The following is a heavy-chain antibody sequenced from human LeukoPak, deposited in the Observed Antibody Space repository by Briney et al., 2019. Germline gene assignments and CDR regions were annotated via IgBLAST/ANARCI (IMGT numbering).Heavy chain of an antibody. J-gene: IGHJ4*02. CDR2: IISDGSMT. Sequence: GGSLRLSCAASGFTFSGHWMHWVRQAPGKGLVWVSRIISDGSMTNYADSVKGRFTISRDNAKNTLYVQMNSLRAEDSAVYYCVRQGTVGEFVYWGQGTLVTVSS. CDR3: VRQGTVGEFVY. V-gene: IGHV3-74*01. CDR1: GFTFSGHW. D-gene: IGHD1-26*01.